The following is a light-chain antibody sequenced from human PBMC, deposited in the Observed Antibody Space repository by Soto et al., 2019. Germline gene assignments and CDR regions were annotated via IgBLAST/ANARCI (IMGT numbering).Light chain of an antibody. CDR1: QSISNW. V-gene: IGKV1-5*01. CDR3: QQYTSYSRA. Sequence: DIQLTQSPSTLPASVGDRVTITCRASQSISNWLAWYQQKPGKVPKLLIYDASNLGSGVPSRFSGSGSGTDFTLTISGLQPDDFTTDYCQQYTSYSRAFGQVTK. CDR2: DAS. J-gene: IGKJ1*01.